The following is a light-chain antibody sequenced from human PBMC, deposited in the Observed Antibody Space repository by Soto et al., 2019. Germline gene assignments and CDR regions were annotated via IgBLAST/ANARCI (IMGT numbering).Light chain of an antibody. J-gene: IGLJ1*01. CDR2: EVS. CDR1: SSDVGSYNR. CDR3: NSYTTGNTYV. Sequence: QSVLTQPPSVSGSPGQSVAISCSGTSSDVGSYNRVSWYQQPPGTAPKLMIYEVSNRPSGVPDRFSGSKSGNTASLTISGLQAEDEADYYCNSYTTGNTYVFGTGTKVTV. V-gene: IGLV2-18*02.